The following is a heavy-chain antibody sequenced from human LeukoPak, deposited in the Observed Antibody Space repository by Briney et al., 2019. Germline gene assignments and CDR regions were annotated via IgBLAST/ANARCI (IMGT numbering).Heavy chain of an antibody. CDR3: ARDVVAAAGTWDY. CDR2: IYYSGNT. D-gene: IGHD6-13*01. V-gene: IGHV4-39*07. CDR1: GGSISSSNYY. Sequence: SETLSLTCTVSGGSISSSNYYWGWIRQPPGKGLEWIGSIYYSGNTYYNPSLKSRLTISVDTSKNQFSLRLRSVTAADTAVYYCARDVVAAAGTWDYWGQGTLVTVSS. J-gene: IGHJ4*02.